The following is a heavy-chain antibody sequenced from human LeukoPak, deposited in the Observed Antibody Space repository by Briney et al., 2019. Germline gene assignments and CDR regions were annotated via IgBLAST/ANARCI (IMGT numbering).Heavy chain of an antibody. CDR3: ARGGYCSSTSCYTGTFDY. Sequence: TSETLSLTCTVSGGSISSYYWSWIRQPPGKGLEWIGYIYYSGSTNYNPSLKSRVTISVDTSKNQFSLKLSSVTAADTAVYYCARGGYCSSTSCYTGTFDYWGQGTLVTVSS. D-gene: IGHD2-2*02. CDR1: GGSISSYY. CDR2: IYYSGST. V-gene: IGHV4-59*01. J-gene: IGHJ4*02.